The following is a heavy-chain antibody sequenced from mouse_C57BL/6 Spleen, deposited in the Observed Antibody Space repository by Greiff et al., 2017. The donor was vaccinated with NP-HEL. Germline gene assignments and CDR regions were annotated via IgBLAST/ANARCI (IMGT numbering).Heavy chain of an antibody. Sequence: EVKLVESGGDLVKPGGSLKLSCAASGFTFSSYGMSWVRQTPDKRLEWVATISSGGSYTYYPDSVKGRFTISRDNAKNTLYLQMSSLKSEDTAMYYCAREGNAYAKDYWGQGTSVTVSS. J-gene: IGHJ4*01. V-gene: IGHV5-6*01. CDR1: GFTFSSYG. CDR3: AREGNAYAKDY. CDR2: ISSGGSYT.